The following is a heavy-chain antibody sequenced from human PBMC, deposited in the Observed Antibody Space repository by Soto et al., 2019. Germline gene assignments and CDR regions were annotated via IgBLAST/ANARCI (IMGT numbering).Heavy chain of an antibody. Sequence: SETLSLTCTVSVYSMTSGGYYWSWIRHLPGKGLEWIGYIYYSGGTQFNPSLKSRVSMSVDTSKNQFSLRLSSVTAADTAVYYCATLLGSHQHYYFGIDVWGQGTTVTVSS. D-gene: IGHD2-2*01. CDR3: ATLLGSHQHYYFGIDV. CDR1: VYSMTSGGYY. CDR2: IYYSGGT. J-gene: IGHJ6*02. V-gene: IGHV4-31*03.